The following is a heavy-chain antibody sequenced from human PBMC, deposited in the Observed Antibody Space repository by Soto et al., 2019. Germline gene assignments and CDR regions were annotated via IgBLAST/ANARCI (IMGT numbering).Heavy chain of an antibody. Sequence: QVQLVQSGAEVKKPGSSVKVSCKASGGTFSSYAISWVRQAPGQGLEWMGGIIPIFGTANYAQKFQSRVTITADESTSTAYMELSSLRSEDTAVYYCARGVMYYYDSSGYMRLLYYFDYWGQGTLVTVSS. V-gene: IGHV1-69*01. CDR1: GGTFSSYA. J-gene: IGHJ4*02. D-gene: IGHD3-22*01. CDR3: ARGVMYYYDSSGYMRLLYYFDY. CDR2: IIPIFGTA.